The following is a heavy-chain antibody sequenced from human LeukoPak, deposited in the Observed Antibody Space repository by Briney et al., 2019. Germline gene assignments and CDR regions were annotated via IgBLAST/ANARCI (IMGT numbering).Heavy chain of an antibody. CDR3: TRTRDGQNYEYNYYHGMDV. J-gene: IGHJ6*02. Sequence: PGGSLRPSCAASGFTFSGSAMHWVRQASGKGLEWVGRIRSKANNYATAYAASVKGRFSISRDDSKNTAYLQVNSLKTEDTAVYYCTRTRDGQNYEYNYYHGMDVWGQGTTVTVSS. V-gene: IGHV3-73*01. CDR2: IRSKANNYAT. CDR1: GFTFSGSA. D-gene: IGHD5-24*01.